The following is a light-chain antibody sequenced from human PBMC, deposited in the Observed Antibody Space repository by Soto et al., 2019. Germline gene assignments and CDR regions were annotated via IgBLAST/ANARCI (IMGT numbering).Light chain of an antibody. Sequence: EILFTQSPGTLSLSPGERATLSCRASQSVSNNYLAWHQPKPGKAPRLLIYGASNRATGIPDRFSASGSGTDFTLPIRRLEPEDFAVYYCQQYGSSGTFGQGTKVDIK. CDR1: QSVSNNY. CDR2: GAS. CDR3: QQYGSSGT. V-gene: IGKV3-20*01. J-gene: IGKJ1*01.